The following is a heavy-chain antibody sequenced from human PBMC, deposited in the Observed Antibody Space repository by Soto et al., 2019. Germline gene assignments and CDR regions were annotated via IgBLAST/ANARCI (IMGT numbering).Heavy chain of an antibody. CDR1: GGSISSSSYY. D-gene: IGHD2-15*01. V-gene: IGHV4-39*01. J-gene: IGHJ6*02. CDR2: IFYSGST. CDR3: ARHLTYCSAGSCYSDFPYYGMDV. Sequence: SETQSLTCTVSGGSISSSSYYWGWIRQPPGKGLEWIGSIFYSGSTYYNPSLKSRVTISVDTSKNQFSLKLSSVTAADTAVYYCARHLTYCSAGSCYSDFPYYGMDVWGQGTTVTVSS.